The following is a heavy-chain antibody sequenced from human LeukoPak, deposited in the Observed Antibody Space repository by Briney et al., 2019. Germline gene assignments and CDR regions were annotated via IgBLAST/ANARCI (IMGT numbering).Heavy chain of an antibody. D-gene: IGHD4-17*01. J-gene: IGHJ1*01. CDR3: ARASFYDYGDFQH. CDR1: GYTFSGSY. Sequence: ASVTVSCKASGYTFSGSYIHWVRQAPGQGLEWMGRINPNSGDTNFAQTFQGRVTMTRDTSITTAYMELSSLRSEDTAVYYCARASFYDYGDFQHWGQGTLVTVSS. V-gene: IGHV1-2*06. CDR2: INPNSGDT.